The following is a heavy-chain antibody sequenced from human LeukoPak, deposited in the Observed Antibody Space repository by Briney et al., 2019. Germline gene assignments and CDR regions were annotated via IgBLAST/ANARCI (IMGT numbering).Heavy chain of an antibody. CDR2: IYAGGNT. CDR1: GFTLNTNY. J-gene: IGHJ4*02. V-gene: IGHV3-66*01. D-gene: IGHD6-6*01. Sequence: PGGSLRLSCAASGFTLNTNYMNWVRQVPGKGLEWVSVIYAGGNTYYADSVKERFTISRDNSRNTLYLQMNSLRGDDTAVYYCARESSSVLFDYWGQGTLVTVSS. CDR3: ARESSSVLFDY.